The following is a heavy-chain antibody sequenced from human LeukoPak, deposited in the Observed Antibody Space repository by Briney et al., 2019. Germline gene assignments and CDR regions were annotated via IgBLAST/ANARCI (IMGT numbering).Heavy chain of an antibody. D-gene: IGHD3-10*01. CDR2: VFPGDSDT. CDR3: ARPNLTSGTYYIDY. J-gene: IGHJ4*02. CDR1: GYRFINYW. Sequence: GESLKISCKGSGYRFINYWIGWVRQMPGKGLGWMGIVFPGDSDTRYSPSFQGQVTISVDKSISTAYLQWSSLKASDTAMYYCARPNLTSGTYYIDYWGQGTLVTVSS. V-gene: IGHV5-51*01.